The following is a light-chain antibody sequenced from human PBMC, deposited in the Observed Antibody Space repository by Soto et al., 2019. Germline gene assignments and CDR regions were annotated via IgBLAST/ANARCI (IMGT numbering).Light chain of an antibody. J-gene: IGLJ2*01. CDR2: RNN. CDR1: SSNIGSNY. V-gene: IGLV1-47*01. CDR3: AAWDDSLSGHVV. Sequence: QSVLTQPPSASGTPGQRVTISCSGSSSNIGSNYVYWYQQLPGTAPKLLIYRNNQRPSGVPDRFSRSKSGTSASLAISGLRSEDEADYYCAAWDDSLSGHVVFGGGTKLTVL.